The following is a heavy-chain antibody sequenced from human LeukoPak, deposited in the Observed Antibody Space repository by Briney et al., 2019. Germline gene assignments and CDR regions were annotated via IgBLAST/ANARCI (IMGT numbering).Heavy chain of an antibody. CDR1: GYTFTSYD. Sequence: ASVTVSCQPSGYTFTSYDINWVRQAPGQGLEWMGWMNPNSGNTGYAQKFQGRVTITRNTSISTAYMELSSLRSEHTAVYYCARGGSSSFNWFDPGGQGTLVTVSS. CDR2: MNPNSGNT. V-gene: IGHV1-8*03. CDR3: ARGGSSSFNWFDP. D-gene: IGHD6-13*01. J-gene: IGHJ5*02.